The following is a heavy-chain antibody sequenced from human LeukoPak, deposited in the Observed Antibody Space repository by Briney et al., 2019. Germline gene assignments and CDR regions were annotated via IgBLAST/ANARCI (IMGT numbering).Heavy chain of an antibody. CDR3: AREGGYCSSTSCSAFDP. V-gene: IGHV1-18*01. Sequence: ASVKVSCKASGYTFTSYGISWVRQAPGQGLEWMGWISAYNGNTNYAQKLQGRVTMTTDTSTSTAYMELGSLRSDDTAVYYCAREGGYCSSTSCSAFDPWGQGTLVTVSS. CDR1: GYTFTSYG. CDR2: ISAYNGNT. J-gene: IGHJ5*02. D-gene: IGHD2-2*01.